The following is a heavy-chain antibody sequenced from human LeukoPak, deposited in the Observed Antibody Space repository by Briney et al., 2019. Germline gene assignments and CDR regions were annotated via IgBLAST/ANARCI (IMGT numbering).Heavy chain of an antibody. D-gene: IGHD3-10*01. CDR1: GFTFSSYA. CDR2: MQYDSYNE. V-gene: IGHV3-30*02. Sequence: PGRSLRLSCAASGFTFSSYAMHWVRQAPGKGLEWVTFMQYDSYNEYYAESVKGRFTISRDNSKNTLFLHMNSLRVEDTAVYYCAKDEAGSYHKRFDAWGQGTLVSVSS. J-gene: IGHJ5*02. CDR3: AKDEAGSYHKRFDA.